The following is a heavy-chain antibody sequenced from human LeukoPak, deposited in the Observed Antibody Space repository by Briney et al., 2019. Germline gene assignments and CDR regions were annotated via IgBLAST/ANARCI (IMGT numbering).Heavy chain of an antibody. J-gene: IGHJ6*02. V-gene: IGHV4-4*01. CDR2: IYHSGST. Sequence: PGGSLRLSCAASGFTFSSYAMSWVRQPPGKGLEWIGAIYHSGSTDYNPSLKSRVTISVDKSKNQFSLRLNSVTAADTAVYFCARDRDGMGVWGQGTTVTVSS. CDR3: ARDRDGMGV. CDR1: GFTFSSYAM.